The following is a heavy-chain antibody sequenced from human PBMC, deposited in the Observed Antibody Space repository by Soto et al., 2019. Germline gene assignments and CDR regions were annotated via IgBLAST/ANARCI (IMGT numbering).Heavy chain of an antibody. V-gene: IGHV3-30*04. J-gene: IGHJ3*02. CDR2: ISYDGSNK. D-gene: IGHD3-22*01. Sequence: GGSLRLSCAASGFTFSSYAMHWVRQAPGKGLEWVAVISYDGSNKYYADSVKGRFTISRDNSKNTLYLQMNSLRAEDTAVYYCARTITMIVGHDAFDIWGQGTMVTVSS. CDR3: ARTITMIVGHDAFDI. CDR1: GFTFSSYA.